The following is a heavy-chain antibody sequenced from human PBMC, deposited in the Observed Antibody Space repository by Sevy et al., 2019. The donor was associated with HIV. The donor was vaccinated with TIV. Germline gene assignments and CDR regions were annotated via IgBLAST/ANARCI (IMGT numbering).Heavy chain of an antibody. J-gene: IGHJ4*02. CDR1: GFTFSSYA. CDR3: ARDRMEAVRGVITYFLDY. D-gene: IGHD3-10*01. Sequence: GGSLRLSCAASGFTFSSYAMHWVRQAPGKGLEWVAVISYDGSNKYYADSVKGRFTISRDNSKNTLYLQMNSLRAEDTAVYYCARDRMEAVRGVITYFLDYWGQGTLVTVSS. CDR2: ISYDGSNK. V-gene: IGHV3-30*04.